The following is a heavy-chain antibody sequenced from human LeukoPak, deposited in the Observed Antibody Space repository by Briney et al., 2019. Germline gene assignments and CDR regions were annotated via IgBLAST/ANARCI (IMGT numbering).Heavy chain of an antibody. J-gene: IGHJ4*02. D-gene: IGHD6-19*01. CDR1: GGSFSGYY. CDR2: INHSGST. Sequence: PSETLSLTCAVYGGSFSGYYWSWIRQPPGKGLEWIGEINHSGSTNYNPSLKSGVTISVDKSKNQFSLKLNSVTAADTAVYYCARRGSGWYFDYWGQGTLVTVSS. V-gene: IGHV4-34*01. CDR3: ARRGSGWYFDY.